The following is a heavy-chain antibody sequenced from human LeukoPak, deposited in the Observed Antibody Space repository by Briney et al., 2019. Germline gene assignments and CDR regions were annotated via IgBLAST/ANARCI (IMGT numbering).Heavy chain of an antibody. D-gene: IGHD3-10*01. Sequence: SETLSLTCAVYGGSFSGYYWSWIRQPPGKGLEWIGSIYYSGNTYYNSSLKSRVTISLDTSKNQFSLNLFSVTAADTAMYYCTRANGYGLIGYRGQGTLVTVSS. J-gene: IGHJ4*02. CDR2: IYYSGNT. CDR1: GGSFSGYY. V-gene: IGHV4-34*01. CDR3: TRANGYGLIGY.